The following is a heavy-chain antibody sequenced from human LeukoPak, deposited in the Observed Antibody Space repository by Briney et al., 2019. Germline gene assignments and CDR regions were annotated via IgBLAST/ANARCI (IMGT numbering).Heavy chain of an antibody. J-gene: IGHJ4*02. V-gene: IGHV4-34*01. Sequence: SETLSLTCAVYGGSFSGYYWSWIRQPPGKGLEWIGEINHSGSTNYNPSLKSRVTISVDTSKNQFSLKLSSVTAADTAVYYCARWAYDSSGYVHYDYWGQGTLVTVSS. D-gene: IGHD3-22*01. CDR2: INHSGST. CDR3: ARWAYDSSGYVHYDY. CDR1: GGSFSGYY.